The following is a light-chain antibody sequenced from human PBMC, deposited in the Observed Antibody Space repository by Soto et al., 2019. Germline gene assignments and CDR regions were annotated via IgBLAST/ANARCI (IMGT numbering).Light chain of an antibody. J-gene: IGLJ1*01. V-gene: IGLV1-51*01. CDR1: SPNIGSNP. CDR2: DNN. Sequence: QSVLTQPPSVSAAPGQKVTFSRSGSSPNIGSNPVSWYQQLPGTAPKLLIYDNNQRPSGIPDRFSGSKSGTSAALGITALQTGDEADYYCGTWDNSLSAYVFGTGTKVTVL. CDR3: GTWDNSLSAYV.